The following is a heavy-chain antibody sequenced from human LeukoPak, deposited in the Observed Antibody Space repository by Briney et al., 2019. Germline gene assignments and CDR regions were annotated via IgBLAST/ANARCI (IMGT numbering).Heavy chain of an antibody. D-gene: IGHD3-22*01. J-gene: IGHJ3*01. CDR3: IKYNDGGKSSFEV. V-gene: IGHV3-49*04. Sequence: PGGSLRLSCTASGFSFGDYAMNWVRRAPGKGLEWVGYIRSKAYGGGTTHYAASVKGRFTISRDDSHHIAYLHMNSLKIEDPAIFFCIKYNDGGKSSFEVWGKGAMVTVS. CDR1: GFSFGDYA. CDR2: IRSKAYGGGTT.